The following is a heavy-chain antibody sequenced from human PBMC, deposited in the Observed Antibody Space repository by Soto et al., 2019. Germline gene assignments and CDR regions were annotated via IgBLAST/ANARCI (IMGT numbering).Heavy chain of an antibody. CDR2: ISWNGGNI. V-gene: IGHV3-9*01. Sequence: VQLVESGGGLVQPGRSLRLSCAASGFTFDDYAMHWVRQAPGKGLEWVSGISWNGGNIGYADSVKGRFTISRDNAKKPLYLQMNSLRPEDTALYYCAKVGTHIEDWGQGTLVTVSS. D-gene: IGHD7-27*01. CDR1: GFTFDDYA. J-gene: IGHJ4*02. CDR3: AKVGTHIED.